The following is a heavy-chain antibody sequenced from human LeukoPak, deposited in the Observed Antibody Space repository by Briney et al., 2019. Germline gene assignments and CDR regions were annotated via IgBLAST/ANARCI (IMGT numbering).Heavy chain of an antibody. CDR3: ARVGWSGWDYYYYYGMDV. Sequence: SETLSLTCTVSGGSISSGGYYWSWIRQHPGKGLEWIGYIYYSGSTYYNPSLKRRVTISVDTSKNQFSLKLSSVTAADTAVYYCARVGWSGWDYYYYYGMDVWGQGTTVTVSS. CDR2: IYYSGST. V-gene: IGHV4-31*03. CDR1: GGSISSGGYY. D-gene: IGHD3-3*01. J-gene: IGHJ6*02.